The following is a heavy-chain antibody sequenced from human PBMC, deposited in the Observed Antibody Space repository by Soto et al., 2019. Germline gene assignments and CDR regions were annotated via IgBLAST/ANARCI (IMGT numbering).Heavy chain of an antibody. D-gene: IGHD6-19*01. Sequence: EVQLLESGGGLVQPGGSLRLSCAASGFTCSSYAMSWVRQAPGKGLEWVSGISGSGASTYYADSVTGRVTISRDNSKNTLYLQMTSLRAEDTAVYYCAKGVPGIAVAGTGYFQHWGQGTLVTVSA. CDR2: ISGSGAST. V-gene: IGHV3-23*01. J-gene: IGHJ1*01. CDR1: GFTCSSYA. CDR3: AKGVPGIAVAGTGYFQH.